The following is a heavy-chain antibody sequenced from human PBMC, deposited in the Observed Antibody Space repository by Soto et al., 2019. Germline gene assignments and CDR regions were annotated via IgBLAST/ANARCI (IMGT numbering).Heavy chain of an antibody. D-gene: IGHD6-13*01. CDR3: ARWGIAAGDY. Sequence: QVQLVESGGGVVQPGRSLRLSCAASGFTFSSYGMHWVRQAPGKGLEWVAVIWYDGSNKYYADSVKGRFTISRDNSKNTLYLQMNSLRAEDTAVYYGARWGIAAGDYWGKGTLVTVSS. V-gene: IGHV3-33*01. CDR2: IWYDGSNK. J-gene: IGHJ4*02. CDR1: GFTFSSYG.